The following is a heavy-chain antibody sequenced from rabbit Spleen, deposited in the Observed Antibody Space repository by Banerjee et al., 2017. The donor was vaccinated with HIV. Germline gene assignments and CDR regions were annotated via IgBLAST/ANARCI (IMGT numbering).Heavy chain of an antibody. CDR1: GFSFSSSYY. V-gene: IGHV1S40*01. J-gene: IGHJ4*01. D-gene: IGHD1-1*01. Sequence: QSLEESGGDLVKPGASLTLTCTASGFSFSSSYYMCWVRQAPGKGLEWIGCIYVDGSGNTYYASWAKGRFTISKASSTTVTLQMTSLTAADTATYFCARRIVSTTLYIDLWGPGTLVTVS. CDR2: IYVDGSGNT. CDR3: ARRIVSTTLYIDL.